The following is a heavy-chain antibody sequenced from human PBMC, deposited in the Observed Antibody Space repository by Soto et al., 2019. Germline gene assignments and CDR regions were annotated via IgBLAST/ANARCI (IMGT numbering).Heavy chain of an antibody. Sequence: RASVKVSCKASGYTFTGYYMHWVRQAPGQGLEWMGWINPNSGGTNYAQKFQGRVTMTRDTSISTAYMELSRLRSDDTAVYYCARIKTPGIAAAGSHGMDVWGQGTTVTVSS. D-gene: IGHD6-13*01. V-gene: IGHV1-2*02. J-gene: IGHJ6*02. CDR3: ARIKTPGIAAAGSHGMDV. CDR1: GYTFTGYY. CDR2: INPNSGGT.